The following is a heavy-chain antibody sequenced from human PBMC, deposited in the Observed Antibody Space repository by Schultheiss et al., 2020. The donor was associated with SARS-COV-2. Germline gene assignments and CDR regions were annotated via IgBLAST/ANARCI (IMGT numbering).Heavy chain of an antibody. CDR2: ISYEGSDE. CDR3: ARDVAWFGRNGMDV. V-gene: IGHV3-30*01. CDR1: GFTFNIHA. Sequence: GESLKISCAASGFTFNIHAMHWVRQAPGQGLEWVAYISYEGSDEFYGDSVKGRFTVSRDNSKNTVYLQMNSLRAEDTAVYYCARDVAWFGRNGMDVWGQGTTVTVSS. J-gene: IGHJ6*02. D-gene: IGHD3-10*01.